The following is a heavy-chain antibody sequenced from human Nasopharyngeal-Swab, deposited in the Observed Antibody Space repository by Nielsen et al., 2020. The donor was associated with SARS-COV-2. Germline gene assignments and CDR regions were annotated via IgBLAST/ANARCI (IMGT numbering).Heavy chain of an antibody. V-gene: IGHV3-7*03. CDR1: GFTFSDHW. CDR2: IKPDGSEK. J-gene: IGHJ4*02. CDR3: ARGSDTALYYFDS. Sequence: GESPKISCVVSGFTFSDHWMNWVRQAPGKGLEWVANIKPDGSEKYYVDSVKGRFTISRDNARNSLFLQMDSLRVEDTAIYYCARGSDTALYYFDSWGQGTLVTVSS. D-gene: IGHD5-18*01.